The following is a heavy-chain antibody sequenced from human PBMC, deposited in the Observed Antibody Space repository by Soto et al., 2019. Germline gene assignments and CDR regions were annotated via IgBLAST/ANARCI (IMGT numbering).Heavy chain of an antibody. D-gene: IGHD3-22*01. CDR1: GGSISSGDYY. CDR2: IYYSGST. CDR3: ATRTPYYYDSSGYYLS. J-gene: IGHJ4*02. V-gene: IGHV4-30-4*01. Sequence: QVQLQESGPGLVKPSQTLSLTCTVSGGSISSGDYYWSWIRQPPGKGLEWIGYIYYSGSTYYNPSLRSRVTISGDTSKNQFSLKLSSVTAADTAVYYCATRTPYYYDSSGYYLSWGQGTLVTVSS.